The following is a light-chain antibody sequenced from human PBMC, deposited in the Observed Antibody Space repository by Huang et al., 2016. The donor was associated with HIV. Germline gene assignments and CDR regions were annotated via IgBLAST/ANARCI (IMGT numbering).Light chain of an antibody. CDR2: SAS. J-gene: IGKJ2*01. Sequence: DIQMTQSPSSLSASVVDRVTVTCRASQGISNYLAWFQQKPGKAPKSLISSASTLQTGVPSRFRGSGSGTDFTLTISGLQPDDSATYYCHQYYSFPYTFGQGTKLDIK. CDR1: QGISNY. V-gene: IGKV1-16*01. CDR3: HQYYSFPYT.